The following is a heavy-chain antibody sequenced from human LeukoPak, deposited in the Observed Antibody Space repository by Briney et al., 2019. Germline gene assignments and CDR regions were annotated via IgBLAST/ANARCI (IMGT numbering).Heavy chain of an antibody. J-gene: IGHJ5*02. V-gene: IGHV7-4-1*02. Sequence: ASVKVSCKASGYTFTSYAMSWVRQAPGQGLEWMGWINTNTGNPTYAQGFTGRFVFSLDTSVSTAYLQISSLKAEDTAAYYCASGLWFGELVFDPWGQGTLVTVSS. D-gene: IGHD3-10*01. CDR2: INTNTGNP. CDR3: ASGLWFGELVFDP. CDR1: GYTFTSYA.